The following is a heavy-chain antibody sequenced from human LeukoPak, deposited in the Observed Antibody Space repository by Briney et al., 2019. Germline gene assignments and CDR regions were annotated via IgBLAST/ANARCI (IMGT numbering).Heavy chain of an antibody. CDR3: ARSGVVAGAFYY. V-gene: IGHV1-8*01. Sequence: ASVKVSCKASGYTFSIYDINWVRQATGQGLEWMGRMNPNSGRTDYAQKFQGRVTMTRNTSISTVYMELSSLRSEDTAVYFCARSGVVAGAFYYWGYGTLLTVSS. CDR1: GYTFSIYD. CDR2: MNPNSGRT. J-gene: IGHJ4*01. D-gene: IGHD2-15*01.